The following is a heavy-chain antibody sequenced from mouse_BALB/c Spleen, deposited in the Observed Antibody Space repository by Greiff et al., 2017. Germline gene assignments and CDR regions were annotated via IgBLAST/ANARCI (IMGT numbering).Heavy chain of an antibody. CDR2: IWRGGST. CDR3: AKKGTGTGGFAY. Sequence: VKLQQSGPSLVQPSQSLSITCTVSGFSLTSYGVHWVRQSPGKGLEWLGVIWRGGSTDYNAAFMSRLSITKDNSKSQVFFKMNSLQADDTAIYYCAKKGTGTGGFAYWGQGTLVTVSA. D-gene: IGHD4-1*01. CDR1: GFSLTSYG. V-gene: IGHV2-5-1*01. J-gene: IGHJ3*01.